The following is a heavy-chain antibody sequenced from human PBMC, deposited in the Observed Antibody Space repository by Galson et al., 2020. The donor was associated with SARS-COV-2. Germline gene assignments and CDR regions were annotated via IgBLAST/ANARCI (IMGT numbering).Heavy chain of an antibody. D-gene: IGHD2-8*02. CDR3: ARDLVGVLDY. CDR1: EFTFSNAW. J-gene: IGHJ4*02. V-gene: IGHV3-15*01. Sequence: GESLKISCAASEFTFSNAWMSWVRQAPGKGLEWVGRIKSKTDGGTTDYAAPVKGRFTISRDDSKNTLYLQMNSLRAEDTAVYYCARDLVGVLDYWGQGTLVTVSS. CDR2: IKSKTDGGTT.